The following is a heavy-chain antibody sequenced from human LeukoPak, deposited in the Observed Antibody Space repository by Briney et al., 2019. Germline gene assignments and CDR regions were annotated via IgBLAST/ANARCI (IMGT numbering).Heavy chain of an antibody. CDR1: GYTFTGHY. CDR3: ARDRSMEVGPSTDYFDF. CDR2: INPNSGDT. V-gene: IGHV1-2*02. J-gene: IGHJ4*02. D-gene: IGHD1-26*01. Sequence: VASVKVSCKASGYTFTGHYMYWVRQAPGQGLECMGWINPNSGDTNYAQNFQGRVTMTRDTSTTTAYMELSRLKFDDTAVYYCARDRSMEVGPSTDYFDFWGQGTLVTVSS.